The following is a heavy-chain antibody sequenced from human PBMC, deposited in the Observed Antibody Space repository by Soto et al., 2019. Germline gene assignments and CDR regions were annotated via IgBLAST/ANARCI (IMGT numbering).Heavy chain of an antibody. Sequence: ASVKVSCKASGYTFTSYYMHWVRQAPGQGLEWMGIINPSGGSTSYAQKFQGRVTMTRDTSTSTVYMELSSLRSEDTAVYYCAGDHSYDSSGYYYDYWGQGTLVTVAS. J-gene: IGHJ4*02. CDR2: INPSGGST. CDR3: AGDHSYDSSGYYYDY. CDR1: GYTFTSYY. V-gene: IGHV1-46*01. D-gene: IGHD3-22*01.